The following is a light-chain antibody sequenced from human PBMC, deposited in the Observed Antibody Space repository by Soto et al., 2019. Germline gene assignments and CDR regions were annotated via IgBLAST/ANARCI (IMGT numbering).Light chain of an antibody. V-gene: IGKV3-20*01. CDR1: QSVSSSY. Sequence: EILLTQSPGTLSLSPGEIATLSCSASQSVSSSYLAWYQQKPGQAPRLLIYGTSTRPTGIPDRFSGSGSGTDFTLTISSLEPEDFAAYYCQHYADSLWTFGQGTKVDIK. J-gene: IGKJ1*01. CDR2: GTS. CDR3: QHYADSLWT.